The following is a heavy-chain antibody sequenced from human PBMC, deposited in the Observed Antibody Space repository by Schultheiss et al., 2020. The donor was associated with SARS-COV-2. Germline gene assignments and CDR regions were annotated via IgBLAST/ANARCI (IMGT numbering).Heavy chain of an antibody. Sequence: SETLSLTCAVYGGSFSGYYWSWIRQPPGKGLEWIGYVYYSGYTNYNPSLKSRVTISVDTSKNQFSLKLSSVTAADTAVYYCARLENGYIDYWGQGTLVTVSS. CDR1: GGSFSGYY. CDR2: VYYSGYT. V-gene: IGHV4-34*01. D-gene: IGHD3-3*01. J-gene: IGHJ4*02. CDR3: ARLENGYIDY.